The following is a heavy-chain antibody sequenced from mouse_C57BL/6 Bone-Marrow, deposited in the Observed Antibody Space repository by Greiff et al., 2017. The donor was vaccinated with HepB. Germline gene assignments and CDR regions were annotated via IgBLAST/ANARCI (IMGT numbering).Heavy chain of an antibody. V-gene: IGHV10-1*01. Sequence: DAGGGLVQPKGSLKLSCAASGFSFNTYAMNWVRQAPGKGLEWVARIRSKSNNYATYYADSVKDRFTISRDDSESMLYLQMNNLKTEDTAMYYCLRQRGFAYWGQGTLVTVSA. CDR1: GFSFNTYA. J-gene: IGHJ3*01. CDR2: IRSKSNNYAT. CDR3: LRQRGFAY.